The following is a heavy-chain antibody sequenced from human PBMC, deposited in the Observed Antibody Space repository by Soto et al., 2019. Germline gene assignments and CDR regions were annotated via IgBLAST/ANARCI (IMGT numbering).Heavy chain of an antibody. Sequence: QVKLVQSGAEVKKPGASVKVSCKASGYTFTSYDIHWVRQATGQGLEWMGWMNTNTNTTDCAPKFQGRVTLTWNTSISTAYMELSSLKFDDTAVYYCAREVVEVAETTSLWLDPWGLGTLVTVSS. CDR1: GYTFTSYD. J-gene: IGHJ5*02. V-gene: IGHV1-8*01. CDR2: MNTNTNTT. D-gene: IGHD2-15*01. CDR3: AREVVEVAETTSLWLDP.